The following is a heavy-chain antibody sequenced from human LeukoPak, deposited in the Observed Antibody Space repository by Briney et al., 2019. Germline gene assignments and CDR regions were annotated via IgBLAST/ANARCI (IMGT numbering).Heavy chain of an antibody. V-gene: IGHV1-69*17. CDR1: GGTSGTYA. D-gene: IGHD1-1*01. CDR3: ARCIQLERRGEYYYYYGMDV. Sequence: SVKVSCKASGGTSGTYAITWVRQAPGEGLEWMGGIIPFYGITNYAENFQGRVTITADKSTDTAYMEVNSLKSEDTAVYFCARCIQLERRGEYYYYYGMDVWGRGTTVTVSS. J-gene: IGHJ6*04. CDR2: IIPFYGIT.